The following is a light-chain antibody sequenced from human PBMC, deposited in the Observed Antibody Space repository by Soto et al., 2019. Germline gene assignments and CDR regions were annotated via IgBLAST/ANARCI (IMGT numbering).Light chain of an antibody. CDR1: QSISSW. Sequence: DIQMTQSPSTLSASVGDRVTITCRASQSISSWLAWYQQKPGKAPKLLIYKASSLESGVPSRFSGSGSGTEFTLTISSLQPDAFATYYCQQYNSYSYTFSQGTKLEIK. CDR2: KAS. V-gene: IGKV1-5*03. J-gene: IGKJ2*01. CDR3: QQYNSYSYT.